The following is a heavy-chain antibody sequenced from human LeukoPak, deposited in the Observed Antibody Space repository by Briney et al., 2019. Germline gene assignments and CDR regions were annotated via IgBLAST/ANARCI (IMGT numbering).Heavy chain of an antibody. D-gene: IGHD3-22*01. CDR1: GYTFTSYD. Sequence: ASVTVSCKASGYTFTSYDINWVRQATGQGLEWMGWMNPNSGNTGYAQKFQGRVTMTRDTSISTAYMELSRLRSDDTAVYYCARSNYYDSSGYYDYWGQGTLVTVSS. V-gene: IGHV1-8*01. CDR3: ARSNYYDSSGYYDY. J-gene: IGHJ4*02. CDR2: MNPNSGNT.